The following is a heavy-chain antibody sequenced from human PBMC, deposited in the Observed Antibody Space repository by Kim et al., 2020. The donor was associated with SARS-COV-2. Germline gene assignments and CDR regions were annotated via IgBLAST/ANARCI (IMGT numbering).Heavy chain of an antibody. CDR3: ARELRMVYYYYGMDV. V-gene: IGHV4-31*03. D-gene: IGHD2-8*01. Sequence: SETLSLTCTVSGGSISSGGYYWSWIRQHPGKGLEWIGYIYYSGSTYYNPSLKSRVTISVDTSKNQFSLKLSSVTAADTAVYYCARELRMVYYYYGMDVWGQGTTVTVSS. CDR1: GGSISSGGYY. CDR2: IYYSGST. J-gene: IGHJ6*02.